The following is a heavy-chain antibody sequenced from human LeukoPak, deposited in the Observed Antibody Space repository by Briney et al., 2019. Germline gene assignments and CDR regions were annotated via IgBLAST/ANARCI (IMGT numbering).Heavy chain of an antibody. J-gene: IGHJ4*02. CDR1: GFTFSSYW. V-gene: IGHV3-7*01. Sequence: SGGSLRLSCAASGFTFSSYWMTWVRQAPGKGLEWVANIRGDGSERFYVGYLKGRFTISRDNAKNSLYLQMNSLRVDDTAVYYCVREGLPQGRPWSGWYPFDFWGQGILVTVSS. CDR2: IRGDGSER. D-gene: IGHD3-3*01. CDR3: VREGLPQGRPWSGWYPFDF.